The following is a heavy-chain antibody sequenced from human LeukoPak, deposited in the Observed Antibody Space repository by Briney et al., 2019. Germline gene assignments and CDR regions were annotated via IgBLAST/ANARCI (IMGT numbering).Heavy chain of an antibody. V-gene: IGHV1-2*02. CDR3: ARDRGNWNDEFPHYYFDY. CDR1: GYTFTGYY. Sequence: GASVKVTCKASGYTFTGYYMHWVRQAPGQGLEWMGWINPNSGGTNYAQKFQGRVTMTRDTSISTAYMELSRLRSDDTAVYYCARDRGNWNDEFPHYYFDYWGQGTLVTVSS. J-gene: IGHJ4*02. D-gene: IGHD1-1*01. CDR2: INPNSGGT.